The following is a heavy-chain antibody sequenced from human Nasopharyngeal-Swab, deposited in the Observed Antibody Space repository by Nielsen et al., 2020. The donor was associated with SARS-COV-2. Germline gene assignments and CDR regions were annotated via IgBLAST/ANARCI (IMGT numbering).Heavy chain of an antibody. D-gene: IGHD3-10*01. Sequence: SVKVSCKTSGDTFTNSAISWVRQAPGQGLEWMGGIVPALGLPNYAQKFRGRVTISADRSTTTSYLELSSLRSEDTAIYYCAREGEYGSYDAPDYWGQGTLVTVSS. V-gene: IGHV1-69*10. J-gene: IGHJ4*02. CDR3: AREGEYGSYDAPDY. CDR2: IVPALGLP. CDR1: GDTFTNSA.